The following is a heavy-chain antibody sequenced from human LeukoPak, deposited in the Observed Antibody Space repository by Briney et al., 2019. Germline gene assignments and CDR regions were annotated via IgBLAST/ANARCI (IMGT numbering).Heavy chain of an antibody. V-gene: IGHV4-39*01. D-gene: IGHD6-13*01. CDR2: IYYSGST. CDR3: ARLRGWQQLAYFDY. J-gene: IGHJ4*02. CDR1: GGAISSNSYY. Sequence: SETLSLTCTVSGGAISSNSYYWGWIRQPPGKGLEWIGSIYYSGSTYYKSSLKSRVTTSVDTSKNQFSLKLSSVTAADTAVYYCARLRGWQQLAYFDYWGQGTLVTVSS.